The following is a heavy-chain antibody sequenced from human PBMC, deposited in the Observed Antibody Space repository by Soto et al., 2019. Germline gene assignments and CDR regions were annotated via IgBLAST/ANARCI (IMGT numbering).Heavy chain of an antibody. CDR3: ARDVGSGRPSAFDI. D-gene: IGHD3-10*01. CDR1: GGTFSSYA. J-gene: IGHJ3*02. V-gene: IGHV1-69*01. Sequence: GASVKVSCKASGGTFSSYAISWVRQAPGQGLEWMGGIIPIFGTANYAQKFQGRVTITADESTSTAYMELSSLRSEDTAVYYCARDVGSGRPSAFDIWGQGTMVTVSS. CDR2: IIPIFGTA.